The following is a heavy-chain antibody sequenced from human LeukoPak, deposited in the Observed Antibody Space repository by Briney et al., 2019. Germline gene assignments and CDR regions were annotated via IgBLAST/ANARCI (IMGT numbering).Heavy chain of an antibody. Sequence: PGGSLRLSCAASGFTFSSDSMNWVRQAPAKGREWVSSISSSSSYIYYADSVKGRFTISRDNAKNSLYLQMNSLRAEDTAVYYCASLDGSGSYSGNYYYGMDVWGQGTTVTVSS. D-gene: IGHD3-10*01. CDR2: ISSSSSYI. J-gene: IGHJ6*02. CDR1: GFTFSSDS. V-gene: IGHV3-21*01. CDR3: ASLDGSGSYSGNYYYGMDV.